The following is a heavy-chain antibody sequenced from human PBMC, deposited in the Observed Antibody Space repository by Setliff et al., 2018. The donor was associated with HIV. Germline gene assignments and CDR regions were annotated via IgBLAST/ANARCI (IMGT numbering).Heavy chain of an antibody. V-gene: IGHV4-4*07. D-gene: IGHD6-19*01. CDR3: ASSSGWYGAAQFDP. CDR2: IYSSGRT. Sequence: SETLSLTCTVSGGSISNYYWSWIRQPAEKGLEWIGRIYSSGRTNYNPSLKSRVTMSLDTSKNQFSLKLSSVTAADTAVYYCASSSGWYGAAQFDPWGQGTRVTVSS. J-gene: IGHJ5*02. CDR1: GGSISNYY.